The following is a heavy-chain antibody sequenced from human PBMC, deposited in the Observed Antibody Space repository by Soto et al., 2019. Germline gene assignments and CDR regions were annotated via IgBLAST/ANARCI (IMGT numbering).Heavy chain of an antibody. Sequence: PSETLSLTCAVSGGSISSGGYSWSWIRQPPGKGLEWIGYIYHSGSTYYSPSLKSRVTISVDRSKNQFSLKLSSVTAADTAVYYCARANYDFWSGYHNWFDPWGQGTLVTVSS. CDR1: GGSISSGGYS. V-gene: IGHV4-30-2*01. D-gene: IGHD3-3*01. J-gene: IGHJ5*02. CDR2: IYHSGST. CDR3: ARANYDFWSGYHNWFDP.